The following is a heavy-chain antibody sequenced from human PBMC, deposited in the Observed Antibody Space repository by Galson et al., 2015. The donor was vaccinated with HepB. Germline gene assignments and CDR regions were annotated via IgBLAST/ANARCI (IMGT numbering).Heavy chain of an antibody. Sequence: QSGAEVKKPGESLKISCKLSGYSFTNYWIGWVRQMPGKGLEWMGIIYPGDSDTRYGPSLQGQVTMSVDKSITTAYLQWSSLKASATAMYYCARHGNYYASGTSLFDYWGQGTLVTVSS. CDR2: IYPGDSDT. CDR3: ARHGNYYASGTSLFDY. CDR1: GYSFTNYW. J-gene: IGHJ4*02. D-gene: IGHD3-10*01. V-gene: IGHV5-51*01.